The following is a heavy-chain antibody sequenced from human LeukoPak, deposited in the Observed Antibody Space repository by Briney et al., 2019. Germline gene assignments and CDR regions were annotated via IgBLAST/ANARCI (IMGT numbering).Heavy chain of an antibody. D-gene: IGHD5-24*01. Sequence: GGSLRLSCAASGFTFSSYAMSWVRQAPGKGLEWVSAISGSGGSTYYADSVKGRFTISRDNSKNTLYLQMNSLRAEDTAVYYCAKGLEMATIVWGFRFLFDYWGQGTLVTVSS. V-gene: IGHV3-23*01. CDR3: AKGLEMATIVWGFRFLFDY. CDR1: GFTFSSYA. CDR2: ISGSGGST. J-gene: IGHJ4*02.